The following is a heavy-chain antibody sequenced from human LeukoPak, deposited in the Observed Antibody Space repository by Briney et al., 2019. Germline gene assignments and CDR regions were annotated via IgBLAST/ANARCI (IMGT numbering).Heavy chain of an antibody. V-gene: IGHV1-18*01. J-gene: IGHJ4*02. D-gene: IGHD3-10*01. CDR3: ATDLNGWFGDY. CDR2: ISAYNGNT. CDR1: GYTFATYG. Sequence: ASVKVSCKASGYTFATYGISWVRQAPGQGLEWMGWISAYNGNTNYAQKLQGRVTMTTDTSTSTAYMELRSLRSDDTAVYYCATDLNGWFGDYWGQGTLVTVSS.